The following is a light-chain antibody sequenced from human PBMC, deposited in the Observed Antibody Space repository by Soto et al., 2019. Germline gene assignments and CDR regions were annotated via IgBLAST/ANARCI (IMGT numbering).Light chain of an antibody. CDR3: HQYYSTPWT. J-gene: IGKJ1*01. CDR2: WAS. CDR1: SNSKNS. Sequence: DIVMTQSPDSLAVSLGERATINCKSSSNSKNSLAWYQQKPGQPPKLLITWASTRESGLPDRISGSGSETEFTLTISSLQAEDMAVYYCHQYYSTPWTFGQGTKVEIK. V-gene: IGKV4-1*01.